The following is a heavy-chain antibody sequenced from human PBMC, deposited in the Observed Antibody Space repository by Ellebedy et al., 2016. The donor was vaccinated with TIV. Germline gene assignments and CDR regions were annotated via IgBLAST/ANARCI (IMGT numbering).Heavy chain of an antibody. CDR1: GGSISSGGYS. CDR2: IYQSGST. D-gene: IGHD2-15*01. CDR3: ARGYCSGGNCYANWFDP. J-gene: IGHJ5*02. V-gene: IGHV4-30-2*01. Sequence: SETLSLTCAVSGGSISSGGYSWSWIRPPPGKGLEWIGYIYQSGSTFYNPSLKSRVTISVDRSKNQFSLKLSSVTAADTAVYHCARGYCSGGNCYANWFDPWGQGTLVTVSS.